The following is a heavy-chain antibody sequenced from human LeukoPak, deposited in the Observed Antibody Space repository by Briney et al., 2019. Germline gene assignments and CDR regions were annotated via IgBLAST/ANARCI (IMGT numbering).Heavy chain of an antibody. V-gene: IGHV3-7*01. CDR1: GLTFRIFW. D-gene: IGHD2-15*01. CDR3: AEASTG. CDR2: LNQDGTDK. Sequence: GGPWRLPCEAPGLTFRIFWMGGFAQPPGKGLEWVANLNQDGTDKYYVDSVKGRFTISRDNAKNSLYLQMNSLRAEDTAVYYCAEASTGWGQGTLVTVSS. J-gene: IGHJ4*02.